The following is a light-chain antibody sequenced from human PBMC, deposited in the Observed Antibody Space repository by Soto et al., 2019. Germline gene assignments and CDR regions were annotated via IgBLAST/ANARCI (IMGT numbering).Light chain of an antibody. V-gene: IGLV2-14*01. J-gene: IGLJ1*01. CDR1: SSDVCGYNY. Sequence: QSALTQPASVSGSPGQSITISRTGTSSDVCGYNYVSWYQQHPGKAPKLMIYDVSNRPSGVSNRFSGSKSGNTASLTISGFQAEDEADYYCSSYTSSSTPYVFGTGTKVTVL. CDR2: DVS. CDR3: SSYTSSSTPYV.